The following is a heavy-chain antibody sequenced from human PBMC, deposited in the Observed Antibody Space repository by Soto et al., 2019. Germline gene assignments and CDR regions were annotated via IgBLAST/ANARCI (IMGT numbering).Heavy chain of an antibody. CDR2: IYYSGST. V-gene: IGHV4-31*03. J-gene: IGHJ6*02. CDR3: ARDSGMVRGVIITGGVSGMDV. CDR1: GGSISSGGYY. Sequence: QVQLQESGPGLVKPSQTLSLTCTFSGGSISSGGYYWSWIRQHPGKGLEWIGYIYYSGSTYYNPSLKSRVTISVDTSKNQFSLKLSSVTAADTAVYYCARDSGMVRGVIITGGVSGMDVWGQGTTVTVSS. D-gene: IGHD3-10*01.